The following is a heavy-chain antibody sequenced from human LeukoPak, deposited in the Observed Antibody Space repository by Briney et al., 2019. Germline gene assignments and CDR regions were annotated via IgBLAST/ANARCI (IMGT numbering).Heavy chain of an antibody. Sequence: SETLSLTCTVSGGSISSSTNYWGWIRQPPGKGLEWIGRISSSGSTNYNPSLKSRVTISVDTSKNQFSLKLSSVTAADTAVYFCARGPYSYDSSGAFDIWGQGTMVTVSS. CDR1: GGSISSSTNY. CDR3: ARGPYSYDSSGAFDI. CDR2: ISSSGST. D-gene: IGHD3-22*01. V-gene: IGHV4-39*07. J-gene: IGHJ3*02.